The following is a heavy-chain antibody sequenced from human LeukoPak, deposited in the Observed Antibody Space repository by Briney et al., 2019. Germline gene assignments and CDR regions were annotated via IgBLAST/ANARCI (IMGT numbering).Heavy chain of an antibody. CDR1: GFTFSSCA. D-gene: IGHD6-19*01. CDR2: ISGSGGST. J-gene: IGHJ4*02. Sequence: GGSLRLSCAASGFTFSSCAMSWVRQAPGKGLEWVSAISGSGGSTYYADSVKGRFTISRDNSKNTLYLQMNSLRAEDTAVYYCAEDSVSGWYLFWDYFDYWGQGTLVTVSS. V-gene: IGHV3-23*01. CDR3: AEDSVSGWYLFWDYFDY.